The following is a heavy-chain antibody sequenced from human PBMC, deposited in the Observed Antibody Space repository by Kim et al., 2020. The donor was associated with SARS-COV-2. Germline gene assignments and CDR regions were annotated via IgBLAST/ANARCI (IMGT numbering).Heavy chain of an antibody. V-gene: IGHV1-18*01. D-gene: IGHD4-17*01. CDR2: ISAYNGNT. CDR1: GYTFTSYG. J-gene: IGHJ4*02. Sequence: ASVKVSCKASGYTFTSYGISWVRQAPGQGLEWMGWISAYNGNTNYAQKLQGRVTMTTDTSTSTAYMELRSLRSDDTAVYYCARDSDGDSTGGADYWGQGTLVTVSS. CDR3: ARDSDGDSTGGADY.